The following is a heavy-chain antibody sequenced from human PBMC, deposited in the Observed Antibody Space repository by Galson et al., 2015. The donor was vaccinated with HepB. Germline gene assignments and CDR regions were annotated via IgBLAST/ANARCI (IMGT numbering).Heavy chain of an antibody. CDR1: GFIFSDYY. D-gene: IGHD4-17*01. CDR3: ARVADSDYGDHTHFDY. V-gene: IGHV3-11*06. J-gene: IGHJ4*02. Sequence: SLRLSCAASGFIFSDYYMSWIRQAPGKGLEWLSYISGGTTYTNYADSAKGRFTISRDNAKNSLYLQINSLRAEDTAVYYCARVADSDYGDHTHFDYWGQGSLVTVSS. CDR2: ISGGTTYT.